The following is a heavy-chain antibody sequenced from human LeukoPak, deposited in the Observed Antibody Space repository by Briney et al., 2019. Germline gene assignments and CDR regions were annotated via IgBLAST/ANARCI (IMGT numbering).Heavy chain of an antibody. J-gene: IGHJ6*02. CDR3: AKSFGGYDGGYYYGMDV. Sequence: PGRSLRLSCAASGFTFSSYGMHWVRQAPGKGLEWVAVISYDGSNKYYADSVKGRFTISRDNSKNTLYLQMNSLRAEDTAVYYCAKSFGGYDGGYYYGMDVWGQGTTVTVSS. CDR2: ISYDGSNK. D-gene: IGHD5-12*01. CDR1: GFTFSSYG. V-gene: IGHV3-30*18.